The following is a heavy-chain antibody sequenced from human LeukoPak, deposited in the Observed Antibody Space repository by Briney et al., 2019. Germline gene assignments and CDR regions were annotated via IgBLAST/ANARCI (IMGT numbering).Heavy chain of an antibody. CDR2: IYYSGST. J-gene: IGHJ4*02. Sequence: SETLSLTCTVSGGSISSSSYYWGWIRQPPGKGLEWIGSIYYSGSTYYNPSLKSRVTISVDTSKNQFSLKLSSVTAADTAVYYCARDFRTYDFWSGYQTTQDYWGQGTLVTVSS. D-gene: IGHD3-3*01. CDR1: GGSISSSSYY. V-gene: IGHV4-39*02. CDR3: ARDFRTYDFWSGYQTTQDY.